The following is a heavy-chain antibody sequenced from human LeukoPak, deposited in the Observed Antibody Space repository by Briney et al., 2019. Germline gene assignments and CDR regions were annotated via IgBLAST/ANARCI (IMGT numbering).Heavy chain of an antibody. CDR1: GYTFTSYY. J-gene: IGHJ5*02. CDR3: ARGGGGNNWFDP. V-gene: IGHV1-46*01. Sequence: GASVKVSCKASGYTFTSYYMHWVRQAPGQGLEWMGIINPSGGSTSYAQKFQGSVTMTRDMSTSTVYMELSSLRSEDTAVYYCARGGGGNNWFDPWGQGTLVTVSS. D-gene: IGHD2-15*01. CDR2: INPSGGST.